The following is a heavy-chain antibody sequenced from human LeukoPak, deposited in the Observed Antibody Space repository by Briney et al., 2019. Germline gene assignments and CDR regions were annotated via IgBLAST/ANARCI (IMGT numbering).Heavy chain of an antibody. J-gene: IGHJ6*02. CDR3: ARDREYSSPWDYYYYYGMDV. V-gene: IGHV1-18*01. CDR1: GYTFTSYG. Sequence: ASVKVSCKASGYTFTSYGISWVRQAPGQGLEWMGWISAYNGNTNYAQKLQGRVTMTTDTSTSTAYMELRSLRSDDTAVYYCARDREYSSPWDYYYYYGMDVWGQGTTVTVSS. D-gene: IGHD6-6*01. CDR2: ISAYNGNT.